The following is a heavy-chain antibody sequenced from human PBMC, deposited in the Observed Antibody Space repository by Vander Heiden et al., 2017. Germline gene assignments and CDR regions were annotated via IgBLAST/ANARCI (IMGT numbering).Heavy chain of an antibody. J-gene: IGHJ4*02. CDR2: INSDGSST. D-gene: IGHD3-10*01. Sequence: EVQLVESGGGLVQPGGSLRLSCAASGFTFSSYWMHWVRQAPGKGLVWVSRINSDGSSTSYADSVKGRFTISRDNAKNTRYMQMNSLRAEDTAVYYCARDHYYYGSGSWIDYWGQGTLVTVSS. CDR3: ARDHYYYGSGSWIDY. V-gene: IGHV3-74*01. CDR1: GFTFSSYW.